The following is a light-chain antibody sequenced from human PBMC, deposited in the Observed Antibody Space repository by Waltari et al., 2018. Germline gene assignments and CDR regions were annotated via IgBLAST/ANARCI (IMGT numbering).Light chain of an antibody. V-gene: IGLV10-54*01. CDR3: SAWDNNLRAWV. J-gene: IGLJ3*02. CDR1: RKHVGDLG. Sequence: QAGLTQPPSVSKGLRQTATPTCTGDRKHVGDLGISWLQQHRGHPPKVLSYRSNDRPPGISERFSASRSGNRASLTITGLQPEDEAEYYCSAWDNNLRAWVFGGGTKLTVL. CDR2: RSN.